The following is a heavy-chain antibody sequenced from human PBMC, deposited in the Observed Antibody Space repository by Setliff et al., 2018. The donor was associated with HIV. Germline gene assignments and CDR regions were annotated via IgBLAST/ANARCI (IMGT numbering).Heavy chain of an antibody. V-gene: IGHV4-59*11. CDR1: GGSISSRY. CDR3: ATGIDNFWSGYVN. D-gene: IGHD3-3*01. Sequence: SEPLSLTCTVSGGSISSRYWSWIRLPPGKGLEWIGTLYYNGNTNSNPSLKSRVTISGDTSKNLFSLKLTSVTPADTAVYYCATGIDNFWSGYVNWGQGTQVTVSS. J-gene: IGHJ4*02. CDR2: LYYNGNT.